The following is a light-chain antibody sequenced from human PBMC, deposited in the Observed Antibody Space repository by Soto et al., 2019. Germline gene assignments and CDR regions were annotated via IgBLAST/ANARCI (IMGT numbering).Light chain of an antibody. CDR3: QQLNSYPIT. CDR1: QGISSY. Sequence: DIQLTQSPSFLSASVGDRVTITCRASQGISSYLAWYQQKPGKAPKXMIYAASTLQSGVPSRFSGSGSGTECTLTISSLQPEDVATYYCQQLNSYPITFGQGTRLEIK. CDR2: AAS. J-gene: IGKJ5*01. V-gene: IGKV1-9*01.